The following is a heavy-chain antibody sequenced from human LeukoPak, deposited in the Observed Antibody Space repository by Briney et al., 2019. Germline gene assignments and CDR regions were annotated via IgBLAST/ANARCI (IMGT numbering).Heavy chain of an antibody. J-gene: IGHJ4*02. CDR1: GFTFSTYG. CDR2: VWYDGSDK. CDR3: ARDRSYGSGNYYPDY. V-gene: IGHV3-33*01. Sequence: PGGSLRLSCAASGFTFSTYGMHWVRQAPGKGLEWVALVWYDGSDKFYEDSVKGRFTISRDNSKNTLYLQINSLRAEDTAVYYCARDRSYGSGNYYPDYWGQGTLVTVSS. D-gene: IGHD3-10*01.